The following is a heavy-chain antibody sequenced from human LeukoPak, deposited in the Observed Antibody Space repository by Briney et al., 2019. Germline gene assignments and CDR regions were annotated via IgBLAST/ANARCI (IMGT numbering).Heavy chain of an antibody. CDR3: ARGGSGAYDWNY. D-gene: IGHD2-15*01. J-gene: IGHJ4*02. CDR1: GGSISSYY. V-gene: IGHV4-59*01. CDR2: VYYSGST. Sequence: PSETLSLTCTVSGGSISSYYWNWIRQPPGRGLEWIGNVYYSGSTSYNPSLKSRVTISLDTSKSQFSLKLRSVTAADTAVYYCARGGSGAYDWNYWGQGTLVTVSS.